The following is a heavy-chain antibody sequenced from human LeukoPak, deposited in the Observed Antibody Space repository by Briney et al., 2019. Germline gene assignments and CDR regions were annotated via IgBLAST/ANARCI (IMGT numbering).Heavy chain of an antibody. CDR1: GFSFSTYG. Sequence: GGSLRLSCAASGFSFSTYGVNWLRQAPGKGLEWVSSISSGSVYIYYADSVKGRFTISRDNAKSSLYLQMNSLRAEDTAVYYCAKDEHGSGSYYNFDYWGQGTLVTVSS. V-gene: IGHV3-21*01. CDR2: ISSGSVYI. CDR3: AKDEHGSGSYYNFDY. J-gene: IGHJ4*02. D-gene: IGHD3-10*01.